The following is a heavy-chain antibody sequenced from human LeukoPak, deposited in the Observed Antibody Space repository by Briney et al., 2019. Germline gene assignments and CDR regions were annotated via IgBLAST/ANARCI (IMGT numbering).Heavy chain of an antibody. CDR1: GFTFTDYW. CDR3: ARDGTAAGLYFDL. V-gene: IGHV3-7*01. CDR2: IGQDGSEK. D-gene: IGHD6-13*01. J-gene: IGHJ4*01. Sequence: GGSLRLSCAASGFTFTDYWMNWVRQAPGKGLEWVASIGQDGSEKTYVDSVKGRFTISRDNTKNSLSLQVNSLRVEDTAVYYCARDGTAAGLYFDLWGQGTLVTVSS.